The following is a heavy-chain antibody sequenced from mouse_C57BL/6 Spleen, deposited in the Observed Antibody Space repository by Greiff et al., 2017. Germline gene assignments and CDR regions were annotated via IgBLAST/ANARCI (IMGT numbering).Heavy chain of an antibody. D-gene: IGHD2-5*01. Sequence: VPLQQPGAELVKPGASVKMSCKASGYTFPSYWITRVKQRPGQGLEWIGDIYPGSGSTNYNEKFKSKGTLTVDTSSSTAYMQLSSLTSEDSAVYYCARPYSNYVYFDYWGQGTTLTVSS. V-gene: IGHV1-55*01. CDR2: IYPGSGST. CDR1: GYTFPSYW. CDR3: ARPYSNYVYFDY. J-gene: IGHJ2*01.